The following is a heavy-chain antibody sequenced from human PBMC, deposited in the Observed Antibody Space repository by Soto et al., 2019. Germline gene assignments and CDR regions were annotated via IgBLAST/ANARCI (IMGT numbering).Heavy chain of an antibody. CDR2: IYYSGST. D-gene: IGHD4-17*01. J-gene: IGHJ3*02. V-gene: IGHV4-39*01. CDR3: GVGHDYGDYVDAFDI. Sequence: QLQLQESGPGLVKPSETLSLTCTVSGGSISSSSYSWGWIRQPPGKGLEWIGSIYYSGSTYYNPSLKSRITISVDTSKNQFSLKLSSVTAADTAVYYCGVGHDYGDYVDAFDIWGKGTMVTVSS. CDR1: GGSISSSSYS.